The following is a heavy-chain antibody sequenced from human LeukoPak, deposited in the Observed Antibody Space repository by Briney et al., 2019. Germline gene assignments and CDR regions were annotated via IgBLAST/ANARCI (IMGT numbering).Heavy chain of an antibody. D-gene: IGHD1-20*01. CDR3: AKSSTHRYNWKSGQLHDTFDI. Sequence: SVKVSCKASGGTFSSYVINWVRQAPGQGLEWMGGIIPIFGTANYAQKFQGRVTITADKSTSTAYMELSSLRSDDTAVYYCAKSSTHRYNWKSGQLHDTFDIWGQGTMVTVSS. V-gene: IGHV1-69*06. J-gene: IGHJ3*02. CDR1: GGTFSSYV. CDR2: IIPIFGTA.